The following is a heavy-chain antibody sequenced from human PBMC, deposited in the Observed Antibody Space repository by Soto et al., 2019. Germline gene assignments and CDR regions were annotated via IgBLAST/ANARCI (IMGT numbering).Heavy chain of an antibody. CDR2: IYYSGST. J-gene: IGHJ5*02. CDR1: GGSISSSSYY. CDR3: ARTRAVWFDP. Sequence: SETLSLTCTVSGGSISSSSYYWGWIRQPPGKGLEWIGSIYYSGSTYYNPSLKSRVTISVDTSKNQFSLKLSSVTAADTAVYYCARTRAVWFDPWGQGTRVTVSS. V-gene: IGHV4-39*01. D-gene: IGHD6-19*01.